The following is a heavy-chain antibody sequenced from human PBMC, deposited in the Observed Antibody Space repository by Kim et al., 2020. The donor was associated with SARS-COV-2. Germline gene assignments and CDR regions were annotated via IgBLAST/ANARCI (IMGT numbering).Heavy chain of an antibody. D-gene: IGHD3-22*01. CDR1: GFTFSSYS. CDR3: ARDHDYYDSSGYYLYYYGMDV. J-gene: IGHJ6*02. Sequence: GGSLRLSCAASGFTFSSYSMNWVRQAPGKGLEWVSYISSSSSTIYYADSVKGRFTISRDNAKNSLYLQMNSLRDEDTAVYYCARDHDYYDSSGYYLYYYGMDVWGQGTTVTVSS. CDR2: ISSSSSTI. V-gene: IGHV3-48*02.